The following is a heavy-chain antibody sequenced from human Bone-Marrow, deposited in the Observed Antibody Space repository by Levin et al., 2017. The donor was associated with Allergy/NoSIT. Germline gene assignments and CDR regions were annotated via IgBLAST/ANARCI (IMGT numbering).Heavy chain of an antibody. CDR1: DVSIDSTYW. V-gene: IGHV4-4*02. D-gene: IGHD3-9*01. CDR2: RYHSGST. Sequence: SETLSLTCAVSDVSIDSTYWWSWVRQPPGRGLEWIGERYHSGSTNYNPSLKSRVTISIDKSKKQFSLELTSVTAADTAVYYCARRTDWLPYYIDQWGQGTLIIVSS. CDR3: ARRTDWLPYYIDQ. J-gene: IGHJ4*02.